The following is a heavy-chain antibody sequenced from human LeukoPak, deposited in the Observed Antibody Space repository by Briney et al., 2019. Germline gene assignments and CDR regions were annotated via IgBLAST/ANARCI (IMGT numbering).Heavy chain of an antibody. D-gene: IGHD3-16*01. J-gene: IGHJ6*02. CDR3: ARGPLYDYGHYGMDV. Sequence: GSLRLSCAASGFTVSSNYMSWVRQAPGKGLEWVSVIYSGGSTYYADSVKGRFTISRDNSKNTLYLQMNSLRAEDTAVYYCARGPLYDYGHYGMDVWGQGTTVTVSS. V-gene: IGHV3-53*01. CDR1: GFTVSSNY. CDR2: IYSGGST.